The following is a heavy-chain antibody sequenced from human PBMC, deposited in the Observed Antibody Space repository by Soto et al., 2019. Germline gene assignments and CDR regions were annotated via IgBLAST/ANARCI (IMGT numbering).Heavy chain of an antibody. D-gene: IGHD3-22*01. J-gene: IGHJ2*01. CDR3: ATLGLYDSSGYPINRYWYFDL. CDR1: GYTLTELS. V-gene: IGHV1-24*01. CDR2: FDPEDGET. Sequence: QFQLVESEAEVKKPGASVKVSCKVSGYTLTELSMHWVRQAPGKGLEWMGGFDPEDGETIYAQKFQGRVTMTEDTSTDTAYMQLSSLRSEDTAVYYCATLGLYDSSGYPINRYWYFDLWGRGTLVTVSS.